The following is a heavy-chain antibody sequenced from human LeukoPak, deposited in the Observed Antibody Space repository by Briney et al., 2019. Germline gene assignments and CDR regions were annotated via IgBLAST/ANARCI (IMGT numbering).Heavy chain of an antibody. Sequence: KPSETLSLTCTVSGGSISSYYWSWIRQPPGKGLEWIGYIYYSGSTNYNPSLKSRVTISVDTSKNQFSLKLSSVTAADTAVYYCARDWRYCTNGVCKREYYFDYWGQGTLVTVSS. CDR2: IYYSGST. CDR3: ARDWRYCTNGVCKREYYFDY. D-gene: IGHD2-8*01. CDR1: GGSISSYY. J-gene: IGHJ4*02. V-gene: IGHV4-59*01.